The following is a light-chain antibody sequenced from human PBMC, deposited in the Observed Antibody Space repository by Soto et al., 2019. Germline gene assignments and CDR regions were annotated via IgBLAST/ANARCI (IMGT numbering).Light chain of an antibody. J-gene: IGKJ1*01. V-gene: IGKV1-12*01. CDR2: AAS. CDR1: QSISRW. Sequence: IQMSQSPSSVSASVGNRVTITCRASQSISRWLAWYQQKPGEAPKLLIYAASSLQSGVPSRFSGSGSGTDFTLTISRLENEDFAVYYGQQYGTSTWTFGQGTKVDIK. CDR3: QQYGTSTWT.